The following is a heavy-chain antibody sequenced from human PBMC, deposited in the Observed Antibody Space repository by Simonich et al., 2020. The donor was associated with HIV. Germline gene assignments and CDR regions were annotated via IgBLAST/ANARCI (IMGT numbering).Heavy chain of an antibody. Sequence: QEQLQPWGAGLLKPSATLSLTCAVYGGSFSGYYWSWIHQPPGKGLEWIGEINHSGSNNYNPSLKSRVTISVDTSKNQFSLKRSSVTAADTAVYYCARGFYQRLYYFDYWGQGTLVTVSS. D-gene: IGHD2-2*01. CDR3: ARGFYQRLYYFDY. J-gene: IGHJ4*02. V-gene: IGHV4-34*01. CDR2: INHSGSN. CDR1: GGSFSGYY.